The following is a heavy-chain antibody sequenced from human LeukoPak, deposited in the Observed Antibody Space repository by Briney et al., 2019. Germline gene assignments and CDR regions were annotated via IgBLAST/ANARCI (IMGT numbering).Heavy chain of an antibody. CDR1: GFTFSTYW. V-gene: IGHV3-9*01. Sequence: GGSLRLSCEASGFTFSTYWMHWVRQAPGKGLEWVSGISWNSGSIGYADSVKGRFTISRDNAKNSLYLQMNSLRAEDTALYYCAKEVDAEYFQHWGQGTLVTVSS. CDR2: ISWNSGSI. D-gene: IGHD2-2*01. J-gene: IGHJ1*01. CDR3: AKEVDAEYFQH.